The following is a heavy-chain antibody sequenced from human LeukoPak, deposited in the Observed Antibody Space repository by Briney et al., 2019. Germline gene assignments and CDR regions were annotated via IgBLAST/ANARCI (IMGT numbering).Heavy chain of an antibody. CDR2: INEDGSEK. Sequence: GGPLRLSCAASGFIFNSYWMSWVRQAPGKGLEWVANINEDGSEKYYVDSVKGRFTISRDNAKNSLYLQMNSLRVEDTAVYYCASDTKVRAPWGQGTLVTVSS. J-gene: IGHJ5*02. V-gene: IGHV3-7*01. CDR3: ASDTKVRAP. D-gene: IGHD2-2*01. CDR1: GFIFNSYW.